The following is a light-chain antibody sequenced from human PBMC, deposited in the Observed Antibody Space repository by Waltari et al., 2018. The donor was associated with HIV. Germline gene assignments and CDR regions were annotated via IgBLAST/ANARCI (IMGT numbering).Light chain of an antibody. J-gene: IGLJ2*01. Sequence: QSALTQPPSASGSPGQSVTISCTGTSSDVGGYKYVSWYQQHPGQAPRTLVFDTSHKQPWTPARFSGSLLGGKAALTLSGAQPEDEAEYHCLLSYGSALVVFGGGTKLTVL. CDR2: DTS. CDR1: SDVGGYKY. V-gene: IGLV7-46*01. CDR3: LLSYGSALVV.